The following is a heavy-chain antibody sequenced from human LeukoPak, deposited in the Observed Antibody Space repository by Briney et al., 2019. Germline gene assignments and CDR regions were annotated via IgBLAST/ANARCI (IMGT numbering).Heavy chain of an antibody. CDR3: ARLVLPGVRYYMDV. CDR2: INAGNGNT. J-gene: IGHJ6*03. CDR1: GYTFTSYA. D-gene: IGHD3-10*01. Sequence: WASVKVSCKASGYTFTSYAMHWVRQAPGQRLEWMGWINAGNGNTKYSQKFQGRVTITRDTSASTAYMELSSLRSEDTAVYYCARLVLPGVRYYMDVWGKGTTVTVSS. V-gene: IGHV1-3*01.